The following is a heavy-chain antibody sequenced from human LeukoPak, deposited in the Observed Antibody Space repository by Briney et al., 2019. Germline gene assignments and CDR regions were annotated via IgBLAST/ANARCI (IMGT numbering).Heavy chain of an antibody. CDR2: IYYTGST. CDR1: GGSISSANYY. J-gene: IGHJ4*02. V-gene: IGHV4-31*03. D-gene: IGHD3-3*01. CDR3: ARKMLEGFDY. Sequence: SETLSLTCTVSGGSISSANYYWSWIRQHPGKGLEWIGYIYYTGSTYYNPSLKSRATVSVDTSNNQFSLKLSSVTAADTAVYYCARKMLEGFDYWGQGTLVTVSS.